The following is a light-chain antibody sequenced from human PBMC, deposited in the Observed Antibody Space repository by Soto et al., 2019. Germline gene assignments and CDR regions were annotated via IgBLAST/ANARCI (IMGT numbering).Light chain of an antibody. CDR3: QQYNYWPPRIT. J-gene: IGKJ3*01. CDR2: GAS. Sequence: EIVMTQSPATLSVSPGERATLSCRASQSVSSNLAWYQQKPGQAPRLLIYGASTRATGIPARFSGSGSGTEFTLTISSLQSEDSAVYYCQQYNYWPPRITFGPGTKVDFK. V-gene: IGKV3-15*01. CDR1: QSVSSN.